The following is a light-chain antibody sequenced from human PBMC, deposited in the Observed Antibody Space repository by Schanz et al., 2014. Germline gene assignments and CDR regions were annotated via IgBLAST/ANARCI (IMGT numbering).Light chain of an antibody. Sequence: EIVLTQSPGTLSLSPGERVTLSCRASQSVSSRYLAWYQQKPGQAPRLLIYGASTRATGIPARFSGSGSGTEFTLTISSLQSEDFAVYYCQQYGNSPMYTFGQGTKLEI. J-gene: IGKJ2*01. CDR1: QSVSSRY. CDR2: GAS. CDR3: QQYGNSPMYT. V-gene: IGKV3-20*01.